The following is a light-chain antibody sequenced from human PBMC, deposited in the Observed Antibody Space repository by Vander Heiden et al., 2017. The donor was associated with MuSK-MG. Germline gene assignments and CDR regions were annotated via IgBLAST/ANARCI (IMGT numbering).Light chain of an antibody. Sequence: SYELTQPPSVSVSPGQTASITCSGDKLGDKYACWYQQKPGQSPVLVIYKDSKRPAGIPERFSGSNSGNTATLTISGTQAMDEDDYYCQAWDSSTYVFGTGTKVTGL. J-gene: IGLJ1*01. CDR3: QAWDSSTYV. CDR2: KDS. CDR1: KLGDKY. V-gene: IGLV3-1*01.